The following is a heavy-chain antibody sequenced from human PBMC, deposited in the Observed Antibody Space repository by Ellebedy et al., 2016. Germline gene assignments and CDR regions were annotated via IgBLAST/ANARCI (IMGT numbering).Heavy chain of an antibody. CDR3: ASDRGGDFSESSGYYEF. CDR2: IYSSGSA. V-gene: IGHV4-4*07. Sequence: SETLSLXXTVSGGSISSYYFNWIRQPAGKGLEWIGRIYSSGSANYNPSLKGRATMSIDTSKNQFYLKLTSVTAADTAVYHCASDRGGDFSESSGYYEFWGQGIVVAVSS. D-gene: IGHD3-22*01. CDR1: GGSISSYY. J-gene: IGHJ4*02.